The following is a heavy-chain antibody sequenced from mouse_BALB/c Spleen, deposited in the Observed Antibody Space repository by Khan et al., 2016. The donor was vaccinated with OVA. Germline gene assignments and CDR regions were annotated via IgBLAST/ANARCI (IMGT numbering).Heavy chain of an antibody. CDR1: GYTFTSYT. CDR3: VRDGAYHRNDGWFAY. J-gene: IGHJ3*01. Sequence: QVRLQQSGAELARPGASVKMSCKASGYTFTSYTIHWIKLRPGQGLEWIGYINPSNGYTNYNQKFRDKATLTADKSSTPAYMQLSSLTSDDSAVYNCVRDGAYHRNDGWFAYWGQGTLVTVSA. CDR2: INPSNGYT. D-gene: IGHD2-14*01. V-gene: IGHV1-4*01.